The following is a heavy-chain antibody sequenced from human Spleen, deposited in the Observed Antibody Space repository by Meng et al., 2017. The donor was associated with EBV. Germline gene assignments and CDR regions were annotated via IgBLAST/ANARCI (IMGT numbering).Heavy chain of an antibody. D-gene: IGHD3-22*01. CDR1: GGSISSSSYY. V-gene: IGHV4-39*07. CDR2: IYYSGST. Sequence: LARRGAGPGRVKPSETLSLTCTVSGGSISSSSYYWGWIRQPPGKGLEWIGRIYYSGSTYYNPSLKSRVTISVDTSKNQFSLKLSSVTAADTAVYYCARDFHYYDSSGYFDYWGQGTLVTVSS. J-gene: IGHJ4*02. CDR3: ARDFHYYDSSGYFDY.